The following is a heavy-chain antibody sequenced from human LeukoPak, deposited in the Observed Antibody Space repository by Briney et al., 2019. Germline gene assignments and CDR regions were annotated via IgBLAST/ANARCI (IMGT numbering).Heavy chain of an antibody. CDR2: FYPEDGET. J-gene: IGHJ4*02. CDR3: ARMSSGYDFSSEFDY. D-gene: IGHD5-12*01. Sequence: ASVKVSCKVSGYTLTELSMHWVRQAPGKGLEWMGGFYPEDGETIYAQKFQGRVTMTEDTSTDTAYMELSSLRSDDTAVYYCARMSSGYDFSSEFDYWGQGTLVTVSS. CDR1: GYTLTELS. V-gene: IGHV1-24*01.